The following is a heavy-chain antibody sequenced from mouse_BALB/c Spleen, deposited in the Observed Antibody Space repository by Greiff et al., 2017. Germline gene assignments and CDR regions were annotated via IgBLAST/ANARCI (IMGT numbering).Heavy chain of an antibody. CDR2: IDPETGGT. J-gene: IGHJ3*01. Sequence: QVQLQQSGAELVRPGASVTLSCKASGYTFTDYEMHWVKQTPVHGLEWIGAIDPETGGTAYNQKFKGKATLTADKSSSTAYMELRSLTSEDSAVYYCTRNGAKPYYYVAWFAYWGQGTLVTVSA. D-gene: IGHD1-1*01. CDR1: GYTFTDYE. V-gene: IGHV1-15*01. CDR3: TRNGAKPYYYVAWFAY.